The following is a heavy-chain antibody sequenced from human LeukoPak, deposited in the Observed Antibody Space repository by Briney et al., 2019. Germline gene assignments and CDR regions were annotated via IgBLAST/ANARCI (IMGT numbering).Heavy chain of an antibody. D-gene: IGHD4-23*01. CDR3: ARVATVVIGGFDY. CDR1: GGSFSGYY. V-gene: IGHV4-34*01. CDR2: INHSGST. Sequence: PSETLSLTCAVYGGSFSGYYWSWIRQPPGKGLEWIGEINHSGSTNYNPSLKSRVTISVDTSKNQFSLKLSSVTAADTAVYYCARVATVVIGGFDYWGQGTLVTVSS. J-gene: IGHJ4*02.